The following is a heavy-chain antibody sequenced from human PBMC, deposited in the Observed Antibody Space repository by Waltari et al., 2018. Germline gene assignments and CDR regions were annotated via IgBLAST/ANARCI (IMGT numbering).Heavy chain of an antibody. CDR3: ATTLLGYCSGGCDY. D-gene: IGHD2-15*01. V-gene: IGHV1-69*08. J-gene: IGHJ4*02. Sequence: QVQLVQSGAEVKKPGSSVKVSCKASGGTFSSYAISWVRQAPGQGLEWMGRIIPICGTANYAQKFQGRVTITADKSTSTAYMELSSLRSEDTAVYYCATTLLGYCSGGCDYWGQGTLVTVSS. CDR1: GGTFSSYA. CDR2: IIPICGTA.